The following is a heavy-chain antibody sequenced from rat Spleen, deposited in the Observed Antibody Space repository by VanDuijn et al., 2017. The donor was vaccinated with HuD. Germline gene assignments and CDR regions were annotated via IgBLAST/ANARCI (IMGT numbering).Heavy chain of an antibody. CDR2: ISYDGAVT. V-gene: IGHV5-29*01. CDR1: GFTFSNYG. Sequence: EVQLAESGGGLVQPGRSLKLSCAASGFTFSNYGMAWVRQAPTKGLEWVATISYDGAVTYYRDSVKGRFTISRDNARSTLNLQMDSLRSEDTAIYYCTRRGYLSDWYFDFWGPGTMVTVSS. D-gene: IGHD4-4*01. J-gene: IGHJ1*01. CDR3: TRRGYLSDWYFDF.